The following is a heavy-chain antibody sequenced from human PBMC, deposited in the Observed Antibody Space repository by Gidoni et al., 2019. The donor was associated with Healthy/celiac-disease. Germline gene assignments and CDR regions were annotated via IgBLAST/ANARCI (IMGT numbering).Heavy chain of an antibody. V-gene: IGHV4-4*07. CDR2: IYTGGST. D-gene: IGHD6-13*01. CDR1: GGSISSYY. CDR3: ARDGGYSSSWSNYYYYGMDV. Sequence: QVQLQESGPGLVKPSETLSLTCTVSGGSISSYYWSWIRQPAGKGLEWIGRIYTGGSTTYNPSLKSRVTMSVDTAKNQFSLKLSSVTAADTAVYYCARDGGYSSSWSNYYYYGMDVWGQGTTVTVSS. J-gene: IGHJ6*02.